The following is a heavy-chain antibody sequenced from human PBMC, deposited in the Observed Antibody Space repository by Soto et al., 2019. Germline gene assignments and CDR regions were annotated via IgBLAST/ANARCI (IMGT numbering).Heavy chain of an antibody. Sequence: QVQLVESGGGVVQPGRSLRLSCAASGFTFSYYGMHWVRQAPGKGLEWVAVIWYDGSNIYYADSVKGRFTISRDNSRNTVLLEMNSLRAEDTAVYCCARGVDYGDYAIDYWGQGTLVTVSS. CDR1: GFTFSYYG. CDR2: IWYDGSNI. J-gene: IGHJ4*02. D-gene: IGHD4-17*01. CDR3: ARGVDYGDYAIDY. V-gene: IGHV3-33*01.